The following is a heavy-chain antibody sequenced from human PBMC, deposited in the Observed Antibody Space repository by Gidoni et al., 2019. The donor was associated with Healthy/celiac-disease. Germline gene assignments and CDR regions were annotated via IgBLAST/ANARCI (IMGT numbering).Heavy chain of an antibody. CDR2: ISWKSGSI. CDR1: GFTFDDYA. D-gene: IGHD5-12*01. J-gene: IGHJ4*02. Sequence: EVQLVESGGGLVQPGRSLRLSCAASGFTFDDYAMHWVRQAPGKGLEWVSGISWKSGSIGYADSVKGRFTISRDNAKNSLYLQMNSLRAEDTALYYCAKAAWLLGARALESTLFDYWGQGTLVTVSS. V-gene: IGHV3-9*01. CDR3: AKAAWLLGARALESTLFDY.